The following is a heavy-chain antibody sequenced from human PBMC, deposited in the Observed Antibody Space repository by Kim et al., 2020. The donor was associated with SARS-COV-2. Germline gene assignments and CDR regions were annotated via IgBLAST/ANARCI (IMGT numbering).Heavy chain of an antibody. J-gene: IGHJ4*02. CDR1: GFTFSDYY. CDR2: ISSSSSYT. CDR3: ARVGSIIAAAGTQGYFDY. Sequence: GGSLRLSCAASGFTFSDYYMRWIRQAPGKGLEWVSYISSSSSYTNYADSVKGRFTISRDNAKNSLYLQMNSLRAEDTAVYYCARVGSIIAAAGTQGYFDYWGQGTLVTVSS. D-gene: IGHD6-13*01. V-gene: IGHV3-11*05.